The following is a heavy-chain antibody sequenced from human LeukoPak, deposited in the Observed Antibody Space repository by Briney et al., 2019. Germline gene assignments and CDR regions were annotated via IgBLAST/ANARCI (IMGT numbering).Heavy chain of an antibody. Sequence: GGSLRLSCAASGFTFSSYAMSWVRQAPGKGLEWVSAISGSGGSTYYADSVKGRFTISRDNSKNTLYLQMNSLRAEDTAVYCCAKDPFSGDYTDYWGQGTLVTVSS. CDR2: ISGSGGST. V-gene: IGHV3-23*01. CDR1: GFTFSSYA. D-gene: IGHD4-17*01. CDR3: AKDPFSGDYTDY. J-gene: IGHJ4*02.